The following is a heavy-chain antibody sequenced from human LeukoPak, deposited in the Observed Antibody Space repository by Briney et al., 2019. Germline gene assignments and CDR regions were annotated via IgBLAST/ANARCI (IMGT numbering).Heavy chain of an antibody. D-gene: IGHD2-15*01. J-gene: IGHJ4*02. V-gene: IGHV4-59*08. CDR3: ARHPFATPFDY. CDR2: AYYSGHT. Sequence: SETLSLTCTVSGGSNSDNYWSWIRQPPGKGLEWIGYAYYSGHTNYNSSLKSRVTMSLDTSKSQFSLRLSSVTAADTAVYFCARHPFATPFDYWGPGTLVTVSS. CDR1: GGSNSDNY.